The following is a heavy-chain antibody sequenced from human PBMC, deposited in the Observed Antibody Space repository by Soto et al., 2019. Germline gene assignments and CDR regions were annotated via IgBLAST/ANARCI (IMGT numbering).Heavy chain of an antibody. CDR3: ARDTEYRPFDY. CDR2: IYIGGST. J-gene: IGHJ4*02. D-gene: IGHD2-2*01. CDR1: GFTVSSNY. Sequence: EVQLVESGGGLVQPGGYLRLSCAASGFTVSSNYMSWVRQAPGKGLEWVSVIYIGGSTYYAVSVKGRFTISRHNSKNTLYRQMNSLRSEDTAVYYCARDTEYRPFDYWGQGTLVTVSS. V-gene: IGHV3-53*04.